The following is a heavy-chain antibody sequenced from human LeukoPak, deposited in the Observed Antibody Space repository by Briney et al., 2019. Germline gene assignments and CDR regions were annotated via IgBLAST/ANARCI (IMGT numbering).Heavy chain of an antibody. Sequence: SETLSLTCTVSGASIRGDSYHWTWIRQPAGKGLEWVGRIDNRGISNYNPSLKSRVTISLDTSKKQFSLKLSSVTAADTAVYYCARDLDLSYYYDSSGPSAAFDIWGQGTMVTVSS. CDR2: IDNRGIS. V-gene: IGHV4-61*02. CDR3: ARDLDLSYYYDSSGPSAAFDI. CDR1: GASIRGDSYH. J-gene: IGHJ3*02. D-gene: IGHD3-22*01.